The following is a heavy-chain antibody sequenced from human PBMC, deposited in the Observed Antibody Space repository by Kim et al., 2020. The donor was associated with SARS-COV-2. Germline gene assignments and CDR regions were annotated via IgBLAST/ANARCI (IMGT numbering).Heavy chain of an antibody. CDR1: GYRFTSYW. Sequence: GASLKISCKGSGYRFTSYWISWVRQMPGKGLEWMGRIDPSDSYTNYSPSFQGHVTISADKSISTAYLQWSSLKASDTAMYYCARGSSGWYGTGVNWFDPWGQGTLVTVSS. CDR2: IDPSDSYT. V-gene: IGHV5-10-1*01. D-gene: IGHD6-19*01. J-gene: IGHJ5*02. CDR3: ARGSSGWYGTGVNWFDP.